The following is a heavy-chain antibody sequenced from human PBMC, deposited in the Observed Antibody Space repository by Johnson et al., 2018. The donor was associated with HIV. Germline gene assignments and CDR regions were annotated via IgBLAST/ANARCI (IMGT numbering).Heavy chain of an antibody. D-gene: IGHD3-22*01. J-gene: IGHJ3*02. CDR3: ATYYYDSSGYLETGSFDI. CDR1: GFTFSSYA. V-gene: IGHV3-23*04. Sequence: VQLVESGGGLVQPGGSLRLSCAASGFTFSSYAMSWVRQAPGKGLEWVSAISGSGGSTYYADSVKGRFTISRDNSKNTLYLQMNSLRAEDTAVYYCATYYYDSSGYLETGSFDIWGQGTMVTVSS. CDR2: ISGSGGST.